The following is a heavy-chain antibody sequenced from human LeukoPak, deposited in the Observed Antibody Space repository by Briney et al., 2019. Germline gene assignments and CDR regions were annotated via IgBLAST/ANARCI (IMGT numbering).Heavy chain of an antibody. CDR1: GGSISSYY. CDR2: IYYSGST. V-gene: IGHV4-59*01. J-gene: IGHJ4*02. Sequence: SETLSLTCTASGGSISSYYWSWIRQPPGKGLEWIGYIYYSGSTNYNPSLKSRVTISVDTSKNQFSLKLSCVTAADTAVYYCAKSRDGYNPQGFDYWGQGTLVTVSS. CDR3: AKSRDGYNPQGFDY. D-gene: IGHD5-24*01.